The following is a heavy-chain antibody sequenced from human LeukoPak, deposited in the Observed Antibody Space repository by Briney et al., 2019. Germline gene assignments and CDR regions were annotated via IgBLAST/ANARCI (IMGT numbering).Heavy chain of an antibody. CDR2: ISFDGSYK. J-gene: IGHJ3*01. Sequence: PGRSLRLSCTASGFTISGDAMHWVRQAPGKGLQWVAHISFDGSYKYYADSVKGRFTISRDNSKNTLYLQMNSLRTDDTALFYCARETLDALDLWGPGTLVTVSS. CDR3: ARETLDALDL. CDR1: GFTISGDA. V-gene: IGHV3-30*04.